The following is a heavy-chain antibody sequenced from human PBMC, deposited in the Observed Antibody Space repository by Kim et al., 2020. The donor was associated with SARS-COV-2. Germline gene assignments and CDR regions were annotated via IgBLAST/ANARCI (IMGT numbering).Heavy chain of an antibody. CDR1: GFIFSGSA. D-gene: IGHD3-3*02. CDR2: IRSKANSYAT. CDR3: TLFPETRLAFWDAFD. V-gene: IGHV3-73*01. Sequence: GGSLRLSCAASGFIFSGSAMHWVRQASGKGLEWVGRIRSKANSYATAYAASVKGRFTISRDDSKTTTYLQMNSLKTEDTAVYYVTLFPETRLAFWDAFD. J-gene: IGHJ3*01.